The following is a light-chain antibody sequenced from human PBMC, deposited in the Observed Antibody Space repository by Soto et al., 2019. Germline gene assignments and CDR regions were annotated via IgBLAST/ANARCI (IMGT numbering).Light chain of an antibody. V-gene: IGLV2-23*02. CDR3: CSSVGGPIWM. J-gene: IGLJ3*02. Sequence: QSVLTQPASVSGSPGQSITISCTGTSSDVGGYDRVSWYQHHPGKAPTLMIYEVNKRPSGVSYRFSGSKSGNTASLTISWLQAEDEADYYCCSSVGGPIWMFGGGTKLTVL. CDR2: EVN. CDR1: SSDVGGYDR.